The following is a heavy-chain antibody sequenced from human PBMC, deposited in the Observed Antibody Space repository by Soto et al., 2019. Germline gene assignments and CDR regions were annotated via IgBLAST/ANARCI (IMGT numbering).Heavy chain of an antibody. V-gene: IGHV3-53*05. CDR1: GLTVSSDY. CDR3: AGALENPYFYYGLNV. J-gene: IGHJ6*02. Sequence: PGGSLRLSCAASGLTVSSDYMSWVRQAPGRGLEWVSVTYSGGTTYYADSVKGRFTISRDSSKNTLYLQMNSLRVEDTATYYCAGALENPYFYYGLNVWGQGTTVTVSS. CDR2: TYSGGTT. D-gene: IGHD1-1*01.